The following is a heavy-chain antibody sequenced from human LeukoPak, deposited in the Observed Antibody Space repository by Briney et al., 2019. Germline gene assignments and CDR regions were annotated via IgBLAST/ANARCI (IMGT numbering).Heavy chain of an antibody. J-gene: IGHJ4*02. CDR3: ARDGFGTGSN. CDR1: GFTFSSSA. Sequence: GGSRRLSCAASGFTFSSSAMSWVRQAPGKGLEWVSAISNNGGYTYYADSVQGRFTISRDNSKSTLCLQMNSLRADDTAVYYCARDGFGTGSNWGQGTLVTVSS. D-gene: IGHD3-16*01. V-gene: IGHV3-23*01. CDR2: ISNNGGYT.